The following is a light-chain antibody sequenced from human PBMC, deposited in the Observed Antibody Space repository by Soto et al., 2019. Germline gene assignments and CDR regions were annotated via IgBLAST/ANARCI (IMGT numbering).Light chain of an antibody. Sequence: EIVLTQSPGTLSLSPGERATLSCRASHTISSSYLAWYQQKHGQAPRLLMYGISRRATGIPDRFSGSGSGTDFTLTITRLEPEDFAVYYCQQYVTSSPRTFGQGTK. CDR3: QQYVTSSPRT. V-gene: IGKV3-20*01. CDR1: HTISSSY. J-gene: IGKJ1*01. CDR2: GIS.